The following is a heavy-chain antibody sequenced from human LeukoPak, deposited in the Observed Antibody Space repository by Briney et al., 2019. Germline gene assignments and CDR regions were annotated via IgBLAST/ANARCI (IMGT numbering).Heavy chain of an antibody. V-gene: IGHV4-39*01. D-gene: IGHD2-15*01. CDR1: GGSISSSSYY. CDR3: ARAYGRAFTKGDAFDI. Sequence: SETLSLTCTVSGGSISSSSYYWGWIRQPPGKGLEWIGSIYYSGSTYYNPSLKSRVTIPVDTSKNQFSLKLSSVTAEDTAVYYCARAYGRAFTKGDAFDIWGQGTMVTVSS. J-gene: IGHJ3*02. CDR2: IYYSGST.